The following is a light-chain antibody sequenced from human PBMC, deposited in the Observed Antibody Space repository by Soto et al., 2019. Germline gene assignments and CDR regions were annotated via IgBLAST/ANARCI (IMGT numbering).Light chain of an antibody. CDR3: QQSYSTRLN. J-gene: IGKJ4*01. CDR1: QSISSD. CDR2: AAS. V-gene: IGKV1-39*01. Sequence: DIRMTQFPSSLSASVGDRVTITCRASQSISSDLNWYEQKPAQAPKLVIYAASSLQSKVPSRFSDSGSGTDLTLTISSLQPEDFATYYCQQSYSTRLNFSGGTKVESK.